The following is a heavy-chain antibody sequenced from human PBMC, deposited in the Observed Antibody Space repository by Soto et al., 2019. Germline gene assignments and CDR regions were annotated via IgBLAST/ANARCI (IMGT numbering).Heavy chain of an antibody. J-gene: IGHJ4*02. CDR2: IYYSGTT. V-gene: IGHV4-30-4*01. CDR3: ARKRMGQMVRGVSPFDY. D-gene: IGHD3-10*01. Sequence: SETLSLTCTVSGGSISSGDYYWSWIRQPPGKGLEWIGYIYYSGTTNYNPSLKSRVTISVDTSKNQFSLKLSSVTAADTAVYYCARKRMGQMVRGVSPFDYWGQGTLVTVSS. CDR1: GGSISSGDYY.